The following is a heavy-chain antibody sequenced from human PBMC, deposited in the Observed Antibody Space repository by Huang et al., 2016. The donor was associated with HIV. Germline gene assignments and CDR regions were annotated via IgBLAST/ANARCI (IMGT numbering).Heavy chain of an antibody. CDR3: ARDLRRLGYSNLFDY. D-gene: IGHD4-4*01. Sequence: QVQLVQSGAEVRKPGASVRLSCKASGYTFTSYYMHWVRQAPGQGLEWMGIINPSGGSTTYPQKFQGRVTMTRDTSTRTVYMELSSLRSEDTAVYYCARDLRRLGYSNLFDYWGQGTLVTVSS. CDR1: GYTFTSYY. CDR2: INPSGGST. J-gene: IGHJ4*02. V-gene: IGHV1-46*01.